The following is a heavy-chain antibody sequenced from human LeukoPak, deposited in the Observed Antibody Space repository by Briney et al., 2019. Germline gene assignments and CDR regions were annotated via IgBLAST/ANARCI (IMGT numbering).Heavy chain of an antibody. V-gene: IGHV3-30*18. CDR3: AKDRYSSSWPPLDP. CDR1: GFTFSSYG. J-gene: IGHJ5*02. Sequence: GGSLRLSCAASGFTFSSYGMHWVRQAPGKGLEWVAVIPYDGSNKYYADSVKGRFTISRDNSKNTLYLQMNSLRAEDTAVYYCAKDRYSSSWPPLDPWGQGTLVTVSS. CDR2: IPYDGSNK. D-gene: IGHD6-13*01.